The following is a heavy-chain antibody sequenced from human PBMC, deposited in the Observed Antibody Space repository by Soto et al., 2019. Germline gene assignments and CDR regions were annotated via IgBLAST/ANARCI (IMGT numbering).Heavy chain of an antibody. J-gene: IGHJ6*02. Sequence: EVQLVESGGGLVQPGGSLRLSCAASGFTFSSYSMNWVRQAPGKGLEWVSYISSSSSTIYYADSVKGRFTISRDNAKNSLYLQMNSLRAEDTAVYYCARGIAAAGTWVYYYYGMDVWGQGTTVTVSS. CDR1: GFTFSSYS. CDR2: ISSSSSTI. V-gene: IGHV3-48*01. D-gene: IGHD6-13*01. CDR3: ARGIAAAGTWVYYYYGMDV.